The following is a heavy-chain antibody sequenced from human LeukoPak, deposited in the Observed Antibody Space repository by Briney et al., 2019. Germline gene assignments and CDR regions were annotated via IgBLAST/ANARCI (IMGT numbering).Heavy chain of an antibody. CDR2: VYPGASDT. V-gene: IGHV5-51*01. D-gene: IGHD3-10*01. Sequence: GESLKISCKGSGYTFSRYWIGWVRQMPGKGLEWMGIVYPGASDTIYSPSFQGQVTISADRFIDTAYLQWSSLKASDTAMYYCARHFYYDSRTYYKDYYYYYLDVWGEGTSVTVT. J-gene: IGHJ6*03. CDR3: ARHFYYDSRTYYKDYYYYYLDV. CDR1: GYTFSRYW.